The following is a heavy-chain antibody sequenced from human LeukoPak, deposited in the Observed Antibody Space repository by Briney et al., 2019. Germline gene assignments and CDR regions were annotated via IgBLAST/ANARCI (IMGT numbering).Heavy chain of an antibody. CDR3: ATVRGSSGTYYIDY. Sequence: GGSLRLSCAASGFTFSSYSMNWVRQAPGKGLEWVSAISSGSGYIYYADSVKGRFTVSRDNAKNSLYLQMNSLRAEDTAVYYCATVRGSSGTYYIDYWGQGTLVTVSS. CDR1: GFTFSSYS. J-gene: IGHJ4*02. CDR2: ISSGSGYI. V-gene: IGHV3-21*01. D-gene: IGHD3-10*01.